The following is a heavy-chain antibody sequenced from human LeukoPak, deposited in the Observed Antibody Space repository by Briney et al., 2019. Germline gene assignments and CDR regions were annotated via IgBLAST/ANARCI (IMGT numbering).Heavy chain of an antibody. Sequence: GRSLRLSCAASGFTFDDYAMHWVRQAPGKGLEWVSGISWNSGSIGYADSVKGRFTISRDNAKNSLYLQMNSLRAEDTALYYCAKGRPSIAAADFDYWGQGTLVTVSS. J-gene: IGHJ4*02. CDR1: GFTFDDYA. D-gene: IGHD6-13*01. V-gene: IGHV3-9*01. CDR2: ISWNSGSI. CDR3: AKGRPSIAAADFDY.